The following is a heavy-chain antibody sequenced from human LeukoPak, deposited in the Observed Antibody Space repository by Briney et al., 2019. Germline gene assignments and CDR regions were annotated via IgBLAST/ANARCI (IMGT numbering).Heavy chain of an antibody. V-gene: IGHV3-23*01. CDR3: ANGPRQQLVTRFDN. J-gene: IGHJ4*02. CDR2: ISASGGST. Sequence: PGGSLRLSCAASGFTFSTHAMSWVRQAPGKGLEWVSDISASGGSTYYADSVKGRFTVSRDNSKNTLYLQMSSLRADDTAVYYCANGPRQQLVTRFDNWGQGTLVTVSS. CDR1: GFTFSTHA. D-gene: IGHD6-13*01.